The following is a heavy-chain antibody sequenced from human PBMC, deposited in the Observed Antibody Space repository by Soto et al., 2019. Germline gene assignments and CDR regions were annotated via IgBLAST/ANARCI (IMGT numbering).Heavy chain of an antibody. CDR2: ISISSYI. CDR1: GFTFSCYS. CDR3: ERDYQTGYVY. J-gene: IGHJ4*02. Sequence: PGGSLRLSCAASGFTFSCYSMNWVRQAPAKGLEWVSSISISSYIYYSDSVKGRFTISRYNAKNSLYLQMNSLRAEDTAVYYCERDYQTGYVYWGQGTLVTVSS. D-gene: IGHD3-16*01. V-gene: IGHV3-21*01.